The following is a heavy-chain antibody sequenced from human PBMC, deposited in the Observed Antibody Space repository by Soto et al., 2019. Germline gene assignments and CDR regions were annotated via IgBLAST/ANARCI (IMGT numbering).Heavy chain of an antibody. CDR1: GFTFDDYA. CDR2: ISWNSDNI. CDR3: AKDRTPYYDILTGYYLDAFDI. Sequence: EVQLVESGGGLVQPGRSLRLSCAASGFTFDDYAMHWVRQAPGKGLEWVSGISWNSDNIGYADSVKGRFTISRDNAKKSLYLQMNSLRAADTALYYCAKDRTPYYDILTGYYLDAFDIWGQGTMVTVSS. D-gene: IGHD3-9*01. V-gene: IGHV3-9*01. J-gene: IGHJ3*02.